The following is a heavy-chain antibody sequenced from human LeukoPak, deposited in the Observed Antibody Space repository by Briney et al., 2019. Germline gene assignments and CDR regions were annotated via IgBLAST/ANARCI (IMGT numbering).Heavy chain of an antibody. CDR3: ARDPRTVRI. J-gene: IGHJ4*02. CDR1: GFTFTDSY. D-gene: IGHD1-1*01. V-gene: IGHV3-11*06. Sequence: GGSLRLSCAASGFTFTDSYMTWVRQAPGKGLEWLSYISGSGDDTNYADSVRGRFTISRDNAKNSLYLQMNSLGVEETAVYYCARDPRTVRIWGQGTLVTVSS. CDR2: ISGSGDDT.